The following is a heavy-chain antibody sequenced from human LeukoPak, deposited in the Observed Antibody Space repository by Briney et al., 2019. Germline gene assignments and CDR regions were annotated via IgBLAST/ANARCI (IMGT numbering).Heavy chain of an antibody. Sequence: PGGSLRLSCAASGFTFDDYAMHWVRQAPGKGLEWVSGISWNSGSIGYADSVKGRFTISRDNAKNSLYLQMNSLRAEDTAVYYCARDPYYYDSSGVFQHWGQGTLVTVSS. CDR2: ISWNSGSI. D-gene: IGHD3-22*01. CDR3: ARDPYYYDSSGVFQH. V-gene: IGHV3-9*01. CDR1: GFTFDDYA. J-gene: IGHJ1*01.